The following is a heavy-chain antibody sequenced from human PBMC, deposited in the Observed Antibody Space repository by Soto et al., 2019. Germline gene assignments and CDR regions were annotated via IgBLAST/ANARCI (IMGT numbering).Heavy chain of an antibody. V-gene: IGHV3-21*01. CDR3: ARDSCSSTSCFD. CDR2: ISRSSSYI. Sequence: EVQLVESGGGLVKPGGSLRLSCAASGFTFSSYSMNWVRQAPGKGLEWVSSISRSSSYIYYADSVKGRFTISRDNAKNSLYLQMNSLRAEDTAVYYCARDSCSSTSCFDWGQGTLVTVSS. D-gene: IGHD2-2*01. CDR1: GFTFSSYS. J-gene: IGHJ4*02.